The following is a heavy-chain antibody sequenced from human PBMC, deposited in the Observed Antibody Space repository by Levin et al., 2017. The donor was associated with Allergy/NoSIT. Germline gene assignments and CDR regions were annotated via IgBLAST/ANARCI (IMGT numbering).Heavy chain of an antibody. D-gene: IGHD4-17*01. CDR1: GFTFTNCA. V-gene: IGHV3-23*01. CDR3: ARVSPMTSVTVFHDS. Sequence: PGGSLRLSCAASGFTFTNCAMSWVRQAPGMGLEWVSAISDNGIRPYYADSVKGRFTISRDNSKHTLHLQMNSLRAEDTAVYYCARVSPMTSVTVFHDSWGQGTLVTVSS. J-gene: IGHJ4*02. CDR2: ISDNGIRP.